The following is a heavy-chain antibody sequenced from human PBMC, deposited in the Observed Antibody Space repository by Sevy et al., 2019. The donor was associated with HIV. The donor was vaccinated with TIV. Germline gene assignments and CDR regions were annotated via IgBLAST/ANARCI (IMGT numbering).Heavy chain of an antibody. V-gene: IGHV1-18*01. D-gene: IGHD1-26*01. CDR2: IRPYNGNT. J-gene: IGHJ4*02. CDR3: ARLLGSIEFGYYFDY. Sequence: ASVKVSCKASGYTFTSYGLSWVRQAPGQGLEWMGGIRPYNGNTDYAQKLQGRVTVTTDTSTTTAYMELRSLRSDDTALYYCARLLGSIEFGYYFDYWGQGTLVTVSS. CDR1: GYTFTSYG.